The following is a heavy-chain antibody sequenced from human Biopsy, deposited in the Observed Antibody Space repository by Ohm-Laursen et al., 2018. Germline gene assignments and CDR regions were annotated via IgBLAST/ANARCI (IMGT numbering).Heavy chain of an antibody. CDR2: INDSGSI. Sequence: PSDTLSLTCAVYGGSLSGYYWSWIRQPPGKGLQWIGEINDSGSINYDPSLESRVTISKETSRNQFSLKMTSVTAADTAVYYCVGGVDYYDPYHYYALDVWGQGTTVTVSS. CDR1: GGSLSGYY. J-gene: IGHJ6*02. V-gene: IGHV4-34*01. CDR3: VGGVDYYDPYHYYALDV. D-gene: IGHD3-22*01.